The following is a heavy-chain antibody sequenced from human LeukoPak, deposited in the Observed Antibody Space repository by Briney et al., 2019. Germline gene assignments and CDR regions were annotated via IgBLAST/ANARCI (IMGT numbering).Heavy chain of an antibody. Sequence: SETLSLTCAVSGGSISSSNWWSWVRQPPGKGLEWIGEINHSGSTNYNPSLKSRVTISVDTSKNQFSLKLSSVTAADTAVYYCARGFIRRYWGQGTLVTVSS. J-gene: IGHJ4*02. CDR3: ARGFIRRY. CDR2: INHSGST. V-gene: IGHV4-4*02. D-gene: IGHD2-21*01. CDR1: GGSISSSNW.